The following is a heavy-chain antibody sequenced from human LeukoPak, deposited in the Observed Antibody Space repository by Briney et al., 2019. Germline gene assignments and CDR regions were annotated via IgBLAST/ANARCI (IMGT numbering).Heavy chain of an antibody. J-gene: IGHJ4*02. V-gene: IGHV4-38-2*02. CDR3: ARDFSWITGYYFDD. Sequence: SETLSLTCAVSGSSISGDYYWGWIRQPPGKGLEWIGSISHTGSTYDSPSLKSRVTLSVDTSKNQFSLKLTSVTAADTAVYYCARDFSWITGYYFDDWGQGTLVTVSS. CDR1: GSSISGDYY. D-gene: IGHD7-27*01. CDR2: ISHTGST.